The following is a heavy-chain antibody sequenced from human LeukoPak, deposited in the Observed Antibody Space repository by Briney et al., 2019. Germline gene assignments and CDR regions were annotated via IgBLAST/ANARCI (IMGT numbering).Heavy chain of an antibody. CDR2: IWYDGSNK. Sequence: GGSLRLSCAASGFTFSSYGMHWVRQAPGKGLEWVAVIWYDGSNKYYADSVKGRFTISRDNSKNTLCLQMNSLRAEDTAVYYCARDRSITYYYDSSGYYYWFDPWGQGTLVTVSS. CDR1: GFTFSSYG. D-gene: IGHD3-22*01. V-gene: IGHV3-33*01. J-gene: IGHJ5*02. CDR3: ARDRSITYYYDSSGYYYWFDP.